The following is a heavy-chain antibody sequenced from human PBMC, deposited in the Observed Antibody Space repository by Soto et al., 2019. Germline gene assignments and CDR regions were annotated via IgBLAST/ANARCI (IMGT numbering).Heavy chain of an antibody. CDR1: AGSFSGYY. J-gene: IGHJ6*02. V-gene: IGHV4-34*01. CDR2: INHSGST. CDR3: AVTVRGYYYGMDV. Sequence: QEQLQQWGAGLLKPSETLSLTCAVYAGSFSGYYWSWIRQPPGKGLEWIGEINHSGSTNYNPSRKSRVTISVDTSKHQFSLKLSYVTAADTAVYYCAVTVRGYYYGMDVWGQGTTVTVSS. D-gene: IGHD4-4*01.